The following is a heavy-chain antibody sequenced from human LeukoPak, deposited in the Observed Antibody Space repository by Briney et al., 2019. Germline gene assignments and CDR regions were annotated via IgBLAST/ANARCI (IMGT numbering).Heavy chain of an antibody. J-gene: IGHJ4*02. CDR3: ARVRMMATTFDY. CDR1: GGSISSGGYY. Sequence: TSSETLSLTCTVSGGSISSGGYYWSWIRQHPGKGLEWTGYIYYSGRTYYNPSLKSRVTISVDTSKNQFSLKVSSVTAADTAVYYCARVRMMATTFDYWGQGTLVTVSS. CDR2: IYYSGRT. V-gene: IGHV4-31*03. D-gene: IGHD5-24*01.